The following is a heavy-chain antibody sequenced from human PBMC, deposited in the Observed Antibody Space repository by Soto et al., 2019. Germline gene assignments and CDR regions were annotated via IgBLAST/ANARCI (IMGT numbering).Heavy chain of an antibody. CDR1: GFTFSNAW. D-gene: IGHD6-19*01. V-gene: IGHV3-15*01. J-gene: IGHJ4*02. CDR2: IKSKTDGGTT. Sequence: PGESLKISCSASGFTFSNAWMSWVRQAPGKGLEWVGRIKSKTDGGTTDYAAPVKGRFTISRDDSKNTLYLQMNSLKTEDTAVYYCTTQPGRQGLVRIAEGEFYEWGKGYLV. CDR3: TTQPGRQGLVRIAEGEFYE.